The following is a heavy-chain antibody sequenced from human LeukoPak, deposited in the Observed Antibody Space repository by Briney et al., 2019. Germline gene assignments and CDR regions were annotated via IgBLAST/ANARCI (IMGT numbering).Heavy chain of an antibody. D-gene: IGHD2-2*01. CDR2: IKSKTDGGTT. CDR3: TTAPDIVVVPAAKGAFDI. CDR1: GFTFINAW. V-gene: IGHV3-15*01. Sequence: PGGSLRLSCAASGFTFINAWMSWVRQAPGGGLECVCRIKSKTDGGTTDYAAPVKGRFTISRDDSKNTLYLQMNSLKTEDTAVYYCTTAPDIVVVPAAKGAFDIWGQGTMVTVSS. J-gene: IGHJ3*02.